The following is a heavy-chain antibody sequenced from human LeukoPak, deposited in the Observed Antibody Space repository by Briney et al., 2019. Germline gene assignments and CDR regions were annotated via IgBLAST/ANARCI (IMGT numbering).Heavy chain of an antibody. CDR3: ARSYYYDSGFDY. J-gene: IGHJ4*02. CDR1: GYTFTSYD. D-gene: IGHD3-22*01. Sequence: ASVKVSCKASGYTFTSYDINWVRQATGQGLEWMGWMNPNSGNTGYAQKFQGRVTMTRNTSISTAYMELSSLRSEGTAVYYCARSYYYDSGFDYWGQGTLVTVSS. V-gene: IGHV1-8*01. CDR2: MNPNSGNT.